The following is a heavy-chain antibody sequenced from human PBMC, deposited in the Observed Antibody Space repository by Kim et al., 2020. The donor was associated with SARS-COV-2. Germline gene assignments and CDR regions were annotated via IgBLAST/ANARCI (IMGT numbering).Heavy chain of an antibody. J-gene: IGHJ4*02. V-gene: IGHV3-74*01. D-gene: IGHD4-17*01. Sequence: DSVKGRFTISRDNAKNALYLQMNSLRAEDTAVYYCAREGGSSYGDYTFDYWGQGTLVTVSS. CDR3: AREGGSSYGDYTFDY.